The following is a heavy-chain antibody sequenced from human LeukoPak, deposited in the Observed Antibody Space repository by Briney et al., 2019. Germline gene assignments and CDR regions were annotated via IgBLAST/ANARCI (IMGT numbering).Heavy chain of an antibody. J-gene: IGHJ4*02. CDR3: ARAYYDYVWGSYRLRGFDY. Sequence: PSETLSLTCTVSGGSISSYYWSWIRQPPGKGLEWIGYIYYSGSTNYNPSLKSRVTISVDTSKNQFSLKLSSVTAADTAVYYCARAYYDYVWGSYRLRGFDYWGQGTLVTVSS. D-gene: IGHD3-16*02. CDR2: IYYSGST. CDR1: GGSISSYY. V-gene: IGHV4-59*08.